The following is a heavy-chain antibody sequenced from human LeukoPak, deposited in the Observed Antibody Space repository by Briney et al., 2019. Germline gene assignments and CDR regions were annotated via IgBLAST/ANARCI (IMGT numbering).Heavy chain of an antibody. D-gene: IGHD6-13*01. V-gene: IGHV4-39*01. CDR1: GGSISSSTYY. Sequence: SETLSLTCTVSGGSISSSTYYWGWIRQPPGKGLEWIVSIYYSGTTDYNPSLKSRVTISVDTSKNQFSLKLSSVTAADTAVYYCARHHSSSWYAPFDYWGQGTLVTVSS. CDR3: ARHHSSSWYAPFDY. J-gene: IGHJ4*02. CDR2: IYYSGTT.